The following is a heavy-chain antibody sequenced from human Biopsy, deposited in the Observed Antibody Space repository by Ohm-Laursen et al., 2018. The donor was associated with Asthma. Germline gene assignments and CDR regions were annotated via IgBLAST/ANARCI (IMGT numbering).Heavy chain of an antibody. CDR1: SGSGGYMRSGNYY. V-gene: IGHV4-39*01. J-gene: IGHJ6*02. CDR3: VRGSSSWHHGPFHYYYGLDV. D-gene: IGHD6-13*01. CDR2: IHYSGTT. Sequence: SETLSLTCSLSSGSGGYMRSGNYYWGWIRQPPGKGLEWIGSIHYSGTTYYNPSLESRVTVSEDTSKNQFSLKLTSVPAADTAVYYCVRGSSSWHHGPFHYYYGLDVWGQGTTATVSS.